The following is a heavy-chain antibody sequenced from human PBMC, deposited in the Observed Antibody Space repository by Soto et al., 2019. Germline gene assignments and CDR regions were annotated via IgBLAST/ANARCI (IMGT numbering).Heavy chain of an antibody. V-gene: IGHV3-23*01. CDR2: ISHSGGTA. D-gene: IGHD1-1*01. CDR1: GFTFSSYA. J-gene: IGHJ4*02. Sequence: EVQLLESGGGSVQPGGSLRLSCAASGFTFSSYAMLWVRRPPGKGLEWVSSISHSGGTAYYADSVKGRFSISRDSLVNTLYLQMNSLRAEDTAVYYCAKGRGQNWNFDYWGQGTLVTVSP. CDR3: AKGRGQNWNFDY.